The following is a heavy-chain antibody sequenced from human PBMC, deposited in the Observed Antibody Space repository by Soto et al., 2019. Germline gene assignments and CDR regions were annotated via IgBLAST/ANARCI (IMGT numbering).Heavy chain of an antibody. V-gene: IGHV3-11*05. CDR2: ISSSSSYT. CDR1: GFTFSDYY. J-gene: IGHJ4*02. Sequence: QVQLVESGGGLVKPGGCLRLSCAASGFTFSDYYMSWIRQAPGKGLEWVSYISSSSSYTNYADSVKGRFTISRDNAKNSLYLQMNSLSAEDTAVYYCARTRGSYYFDYWGQGTLVTVSS. CDR3: ARTRGSYYFDY. D-gene: IGHD5-12*01.